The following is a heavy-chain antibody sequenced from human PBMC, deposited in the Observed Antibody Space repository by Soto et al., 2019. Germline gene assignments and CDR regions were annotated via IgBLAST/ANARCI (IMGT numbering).Heavy chain of an antibody. D-gene: IGHD7-27*01. CDR2: IYYSGST. J-gene: IGHJ4*02. V-gene: IGHV4-59*01. CDR3: AREWTGDLSVDY. CDR1: GGSISSYY. Sequence: SETLSLTCTVSGGSISSYYWSWIRQPPGKGLEWIGYIYYSGSTNYNPSLKSRVTISVDTSKNQFSLKLSSVTAADTAVYYCAREWTGDLSVDYWGQGTLVTVSS.